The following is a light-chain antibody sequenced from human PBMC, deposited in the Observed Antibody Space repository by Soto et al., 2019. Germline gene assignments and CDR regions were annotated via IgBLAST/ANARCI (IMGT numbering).Light chain of an antibody. CDR1: QTISTW. J-gene: IGKJ1*01. V-gene: IGKV1-5*01. Sequence: GDRVTIPCQASQTISTWMAWYQQKPGKAPKLLVYDASTLQSGVASRFSGSGSGTDFTLSISSLQPEDVATYYCQQYNSYSEAFGQGTKVDIK. CDR2: DAS. CDR3: QQYNSYSEA.